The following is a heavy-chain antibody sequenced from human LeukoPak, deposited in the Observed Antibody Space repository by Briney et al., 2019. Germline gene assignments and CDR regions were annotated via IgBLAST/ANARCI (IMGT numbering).Heavy chain of an antibody. CDR3: ARSPVRWLPFDY. D-gene: IGHD5-24*01. V-gene: IGHV1-69*05. CDR2: IIPIFGTA. J-gene: IGHJ4*02. CDR1: GGTFSSYA. Sequence: SAKVSCKASGGTFSSYAISWVRQAPGQGLEWMGGIIPIFGTANYAQKFQGRVTITTDESTSTAYMELSSLRSEDTAVYYCARSPVRWLPFDYWGQGTLVTVSS.